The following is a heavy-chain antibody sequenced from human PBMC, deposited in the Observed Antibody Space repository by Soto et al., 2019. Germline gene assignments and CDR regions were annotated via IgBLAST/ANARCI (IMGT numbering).Heavy chain of an antibody. D-gene: IGHD3-10*01. CDR1: GFTFSSYS. J-gene: IGHJ6*02. CDR3: ARQRYYGSGNDYYYYGLDV. V-gene: IGHV3-21*01. CDR2: ISRSSSYI. Sequence: GGSLRLSCAASGFTFSSYSMNWVRQAPGKGLEWVSSISRSSSYIYYADSVKGRFTISRDNAKNSLYLQMNSLRAEDTAVYYCARQRYYGSGNDYYYYGLDVWGQGTTVTV.